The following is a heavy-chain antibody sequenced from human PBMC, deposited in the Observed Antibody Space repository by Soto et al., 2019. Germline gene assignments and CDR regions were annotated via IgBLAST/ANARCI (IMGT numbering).Heavy chain of an antibody. J-gene: IGHJ4*02. D-gene: IGHD2-21*02. Sequence: PWGSLRLPCATSVFTFSNFRMNWLRQAPGKGLEWVSHIDGSGTAMSYVDSVKGRFTISRDNAKNSLYLEMTSLRDEDTAVYYCARQLYTVVTPQDYWGRGTMVTVSS. CDR2: IDGSGTAM. CDR1: VFTFSNFR. CDR3: ARQLYTVVTPQDY. V-gene: IGHV3-48*02.